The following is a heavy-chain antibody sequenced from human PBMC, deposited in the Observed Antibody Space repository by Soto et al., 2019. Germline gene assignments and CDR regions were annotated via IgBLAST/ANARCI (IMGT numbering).Heavy chain of an antibody. Sequence: ASVKVSCKASGYIFTSYDINWVRQATGQGLEWMGWMNPNSGNTGYAQKFQGRVTMTRNTSISTAYMELSSLRSEDTAVYYCASSAAGYSSSWYSYKYYYGMDVWGQGTTVTVS. CDR2: MNPNSGNT. CDR1: GYIFTSYD. J-gene: IGHJ6*02. CDR3: ASSAAGYSSSWYSYKYYYGMDV. V-gene: IGHV1-8*01. D-gene: IGHD6-13*01.